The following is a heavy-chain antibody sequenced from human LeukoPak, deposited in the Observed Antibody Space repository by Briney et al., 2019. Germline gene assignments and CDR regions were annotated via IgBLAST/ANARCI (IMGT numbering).Heavy chain of an antibody. V-gene: IGHV4-39*07. D-gene: IGHD6-19*01. CDR3: ARVCGYSSGWYPENYFDY. CDR1: GGSISSSNYY. Sequence: SETLSLTCTVSGGSISSSNYYWGWIRQPPGKGLEWIGSMYYSGNTYYNPSLKSRVTISVDTSKNQFSLKLSSVTAADTAVYYCARVCGYSSGWYPENYFDYWGQGTLVTVSS. J-gene: IGHJ4*02. CDR2: MYYSGNT.